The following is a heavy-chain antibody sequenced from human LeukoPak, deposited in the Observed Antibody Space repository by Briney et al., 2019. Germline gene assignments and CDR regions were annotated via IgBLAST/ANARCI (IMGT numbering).Heavy chain of an antibody. CDR3: ARVDRDYYYMDV. CDR1: GYTFTSYG. Sequence: ASVKVSCKASGYTFTSYGISWVPQAPGQGLEWMGWISAYNGNTNYAQKLQGRVTMTTDTSTSTAYMELRSLRSDDTAVYYCARVDRDYYYMDVWGKGTTVTISS. CDR2: ISAYNGNT. J-gene: IGHJ6*03. D-gene: IGHD3-10*01. V-gene: IGHV1-18*01.